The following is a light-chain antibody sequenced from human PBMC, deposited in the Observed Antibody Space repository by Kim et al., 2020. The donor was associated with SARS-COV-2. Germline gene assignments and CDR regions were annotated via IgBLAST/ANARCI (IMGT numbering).Light chain of an antibody. Sequence: PGKKARMTCGRKNIGRESVHCYPQTPGKASVQVVLYDSVRPSGIPERISGSKSGNTATLTICGFEAGDEGDYYCQVWNSSSDHWVFGGGTQLTV. CDR2: YDS. V-gene: IGLV3-21*03. CDR3: QVWNSSSDHWV. CDR1: NIGRES. J-gene: IGLJ3*02.